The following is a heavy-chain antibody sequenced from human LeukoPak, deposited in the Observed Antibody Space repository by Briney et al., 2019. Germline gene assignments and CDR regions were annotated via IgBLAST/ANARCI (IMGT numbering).Heavy chain of an antibody. J-gene: IGHJ4*02. CDR2: ISSLSNYI. D-gene: IGHD6-19*01. CDR1: RFTFTNYS. CDR3: ARGGENSGFDY. V-gene: IGHV3-21*01. Sequence: PGGSLRLSCAASRFTFTNYSMNWVRQAPGKGLEWVSSISSLSNYIYYADSVKGRFTISRDNAKNSLYLQMNSLRAEDTALYYCARGGENSGFDYWGQGTLVIVSS.